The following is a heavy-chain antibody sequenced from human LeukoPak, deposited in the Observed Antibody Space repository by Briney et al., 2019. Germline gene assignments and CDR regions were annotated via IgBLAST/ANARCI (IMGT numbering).Heavy chain of an antibody. J-gene: IGHJ4*02. V-gene: IGHV3-23*01. Sequence: PGGSLRLSCAASGFTFSSFAMSWVRQAPGKGLEWVSALSTSGVSTYYADSVKGRFTISRDNFKSTLFLQMNSLRAEDTAVYYCAKVLATRRVTTTVVVTADYFDNWGQGALVTVSS. CDR1: GFTFSSFA. CDR3: AKVLATRRVTTTVVVTADYFDN. D-gene: IGHD3-22*01. CDR2: LSTSGVST.